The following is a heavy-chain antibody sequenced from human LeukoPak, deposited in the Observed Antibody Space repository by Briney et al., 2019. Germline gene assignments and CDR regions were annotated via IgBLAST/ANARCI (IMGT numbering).Heavy chain of an antibody. Sequence: GGSRRLSCAGSGFIFNNYAMHWVRQPPGKGLEWVSGISWNSGTIDYADSVRGRFTISRDNAKNSLYLQMDSLRVEDTAFYYCAKDNRRHYTSGPNPDSLHWGQGALVTVSS. CDR3: AKDNRRHYTSGPNPDSLH. V-gene: IGHV3-9*01. D-gene: IGHD6-19*01. CDR2: ISWNSGTI. CDR1: GFIFNNYA. J-gene: IGHJ4*02.